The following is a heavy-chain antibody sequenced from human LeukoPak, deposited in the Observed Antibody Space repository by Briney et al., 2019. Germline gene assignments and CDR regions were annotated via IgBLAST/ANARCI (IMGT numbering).Heavy chain of an antibody. CDR3: ARVVRQNYFDY. CDR1: GFTFSSYA. J-gene: IGHJ4*02. CDR2: ISYDGSNK. V-gene: IGHV3-30*04. Sequence: PGGSLRLSCAASGFTFSSYAMHWVRQAPGKGLEWVAVISYDGSNKYYADSVKGRFTISRDNAKNSLYLQMNSLRAEDTAVYYCARVVRQNYFDYWGQGTLVTVSS. D-gene: IGHD3-10*02.